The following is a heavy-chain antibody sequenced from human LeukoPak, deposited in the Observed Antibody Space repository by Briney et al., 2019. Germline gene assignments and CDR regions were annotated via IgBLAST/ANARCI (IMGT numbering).Heavy chain of an antibody. Sequence: SVKVSCKASGGTFSSYAISWVRQAPGQGLEWMGRIIPILGIANYAQKFQGRVTITADKSTSTAYMELSSLRSEDTAVYYCARSRYDSSGYRTPWDYWGQGTLATVSS. CDR2: IIPILGIA. D-gene: IGHD3-22*01. CDR3: ARSRYDSSGYRTPWDY. V-gene: IGHV1-69*04. CDR1: GGTFSSYA. J-gene: IGHJ4*02.